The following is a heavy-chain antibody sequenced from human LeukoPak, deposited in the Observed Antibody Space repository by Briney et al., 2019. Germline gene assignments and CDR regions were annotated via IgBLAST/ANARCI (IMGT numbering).Heavy chain of an antibody. V-gene: IGHV4-38-2*02. CDR3: ARSCYGGNWYFDL. CDR1: DYSINSGYY. CDR2: IYHGGGT. D-gene: IGHD4-23*01. J-gene: IGHJ2*01. Sequence: PSETLSLTCTVSDYSINSGYYWGWIRQPPGKAPEWIGTIYHGGGTYYNPSLKSRVTISVDTSKNQFSLNLSSVTAADTAIYYCARSCYGGNWYFDLWGRGTLVTVSS.